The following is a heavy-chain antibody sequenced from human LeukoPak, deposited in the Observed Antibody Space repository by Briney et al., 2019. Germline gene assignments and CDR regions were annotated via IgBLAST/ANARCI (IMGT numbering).Heavy chain of an antibody. CDR3: ARGGSNWFDR. V-gene: IGHV6-1*01. CDR2: TYYRSNWYH. CDR1: GDSVSNNNAT. Sequence: SQTLSLTCAISGDSVSNNNATWNWIRQSPSRGLEWLGRTYYRSNWYHDYAPSVKSRITVNPDTSKNQFSLQLNSVTPEDTAVYYCARGGSNWFDRWGQGSLVTVSS. D-gene: IGHD3-10*01. J-gene: IGHJ5*02.